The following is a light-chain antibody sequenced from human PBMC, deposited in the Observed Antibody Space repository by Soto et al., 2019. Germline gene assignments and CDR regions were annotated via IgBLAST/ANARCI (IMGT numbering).Light chain of an antibody. CDR3: QQLYSYPVT. CDR1: QDISSY. V-gene: IGKV1-9*01. CDR2: AAS. Sequence: DIQLTQSPSFLSASVGDRVTITCRASQDISSYLAWYQQKPGKAPKLLIYAASTLQSGVPSRFSGSRSGTEFTLTISSLQPEDFAVYYCQQLYSYPVTFGQGTKLEIK. J-gene: IGKJ2*01.